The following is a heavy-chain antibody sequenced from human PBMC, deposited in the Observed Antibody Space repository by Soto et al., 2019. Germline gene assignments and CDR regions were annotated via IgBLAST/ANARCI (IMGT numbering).Heavy chain of an antibody. CDR3: ASQKLDVPAFFYN. CDR2: ISYSGTT. J-gene: IGHJ4*02. Sequence: SETLSLTCTVSGGSIHNNYYYWGWVRQPPGKGLEWIASISYSGTTYYNPSLRSRVSKSIDTSTNRFSLNLTSVTAEDTAVYYCASQKLDVPAFFYNWGQGTLVTVSS. V-gene: IGHV4-39*01. D-gene: IGHD3-3*02. CDR1: GGSIHNNYYY.